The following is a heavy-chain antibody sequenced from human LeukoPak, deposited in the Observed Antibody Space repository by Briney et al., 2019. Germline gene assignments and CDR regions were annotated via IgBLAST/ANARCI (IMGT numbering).Heavy chain of an antibody. CDR1: GFTFNSYG. D-gene: IGHD5-12*01. V-gene: IGHV3-23*01. J-gene: IGHJ6*02. CDR2: ISGSGGNT. CDR3: AKRLASASYYGMDV. Sequence: GGSLRLSCAASGFTFNSYGLSWVRQAPGKGLGWVSTISGSGGNTYYADPVKGRFTISRDNSKNTLYLQLNSLRAEDSAIYYCAKRLASASYYGMDVRGQGTTVTVSS.